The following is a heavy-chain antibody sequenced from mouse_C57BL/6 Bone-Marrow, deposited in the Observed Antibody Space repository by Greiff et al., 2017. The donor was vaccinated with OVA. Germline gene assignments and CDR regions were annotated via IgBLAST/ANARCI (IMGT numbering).Heavy chain of an antibody. CDR1: GYTFTSYG. Sequence: VKLQESGAELARPGASVKLSCKASGYTFTSYGISWVKQRTGQGLEWIGEIYPRSGNTYYNEKFKGKATLTADKSSSTAYMELRSLTSEDSAVYFCARSGAQATWFAYWGQGTLVTVSA. CDR3: ARSGAQATWFAY. J-gene: IGHJ3*01. V-gene: IGHV1-81*01. CDR2: IYPRSGNT. D-gene: IGHD3-2*02.